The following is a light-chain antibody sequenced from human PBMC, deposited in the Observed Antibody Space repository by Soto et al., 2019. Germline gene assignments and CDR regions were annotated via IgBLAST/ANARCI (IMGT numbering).Light chain of an antibody. CDR1: QIIGSW. Sequence: DIQMTQSPSSVSASIGDRVTITCRASQIIGSWLAWYQQKPGRAPTILIYAASSLQSGVPSRFSGSGSGIDFTLTITSLQAEDSATYYCQQDNSFPFTFGPGTRVDIK. CDR3: QQDNSFPFT. J-gene: IGKJ3*01. CDR2: AAS. V-gene: IGKV1-12*02.